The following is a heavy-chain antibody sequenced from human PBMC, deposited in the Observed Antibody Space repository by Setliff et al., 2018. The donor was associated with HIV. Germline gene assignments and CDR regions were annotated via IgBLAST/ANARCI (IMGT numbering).Heavy chain of an antibody. CDR2: IKQDGSEK. Sequence: GGSLRLSCAASGFTFSSYWMSWVRQAPGKGLEWMANIKQDGSEKYYVDSVQGRFTISRDNSKNTLYLQMNSLRAEDTAVYYCAKAQWLLSHWGFDPWGQGTLVTVSS. D-gene: IGHD3-3*01. CDR3: AKAQWLLSHWGFDP. J-gene: IGHJ5*02. V-gene: IGHV3-7*03. CDR1: GFTFSSYW.